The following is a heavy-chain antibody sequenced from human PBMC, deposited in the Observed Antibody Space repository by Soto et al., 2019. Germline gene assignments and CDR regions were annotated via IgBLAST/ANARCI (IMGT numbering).Heavy chain of an antibody. CDR1: GFTFSSYA. CDR2: ISSNGGST. J-gene: IGHJ3*02. D-gene: IGHD3-16*01. Sequence: HPVGSLRLSCSASGFTFSSYAMHWVRQAPGKGLEYVSAISSNGGSTYYADSVKGRFTISRDNSKNTLYLQMSSLRAEDTAVYYCVKGVSYAFDIWGQGTMVTVSS. CDR3: VKGVSYAFDI. V-gene: IGHV3-64D*06.